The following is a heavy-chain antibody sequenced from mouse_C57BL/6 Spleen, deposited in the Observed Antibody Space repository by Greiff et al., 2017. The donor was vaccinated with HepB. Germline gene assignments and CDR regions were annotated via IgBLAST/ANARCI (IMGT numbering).Heavy chain of an antibody. Sequence: EVQLQQSGPELVKPGASVKISCKASGYTFTDYYMNWVKQSHGKSLEWIGDINPNNGGTSYNQKFKGKATLTVDKSSSTAYMELRSLTSEDSAVYYCASSFYDYEDYWGQGTTLTVSS. CDR3: ASSFYDYEDY. J-gene: IGHJ2*01. CDR1: GYTFTDYY. CDR2: INPNNGGT. D-gene: IGHD2-4*01. V-gene: IGHV1-26*01.